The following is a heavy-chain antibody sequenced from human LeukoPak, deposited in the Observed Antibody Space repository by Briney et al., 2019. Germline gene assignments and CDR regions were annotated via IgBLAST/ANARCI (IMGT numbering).Heavy chain of an antibody. CDR1: GFTFSSYA. Sequence: GGSLRLSCAASGFTFSSYAMSWVRQAPGKGLEWVSAISGSGGSTYYADSVKGRFTISRDNAKNSLYLQMNSLRAEDTAVYYCAGGVAVAGSPYYYYYGMDVWGQGTTVTVSS. J-gene: IGHJ6*02. V-gene: IGHV3-23*01. CDR3: AGGVAVAGSPYYYYYGMDV. D-gene: IGHD6-19*01. CDR2: ISGSGGST.